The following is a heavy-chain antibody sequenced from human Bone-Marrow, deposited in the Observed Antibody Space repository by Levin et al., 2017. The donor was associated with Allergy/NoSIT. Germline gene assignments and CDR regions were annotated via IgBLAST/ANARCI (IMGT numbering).Heavy chain of an antibody. V-gene: IGHV4-59*01. CDR2: IYYSGST. Sequence: SETLSLTCTVSGGSISSYYWSWIRQPPGKGLEWIGYIYYSGSTNYNPSLKSRVTISVDTSKNQFSLKLSSVTAADTAVYYCARELSYSSGWYYEGAFDYWGQGTLVTVSS. J-gene: IGHJ4*02. CDR1: GGSISSYY. CDR3: ARELSYSSGWYYEGAFDY. D-gene: IGHD6-19*01.